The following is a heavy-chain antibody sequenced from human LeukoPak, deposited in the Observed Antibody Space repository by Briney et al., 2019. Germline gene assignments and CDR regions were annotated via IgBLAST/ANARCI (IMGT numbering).Heavy chain of an antibody. CDR1: GGTFSSYA. V-gene: IGHV1-2*02. CDR3: ARETPPYYYDSSGYHLGAFDI. CDR2: INPNSGGT. Sequence: ASVKVSCKASGGTFSSYAISWVRQAPGQGLEWMGWINPNSGGTNYAQKFQGRVTMTRDTSISTAYMELSRLRSDDTAVYYCARETPPYYYDSSGYHLGAFDIWGQGTMVTVSS. D-gene: IGHD3-22*01. J-gene: IGHJ3*02.